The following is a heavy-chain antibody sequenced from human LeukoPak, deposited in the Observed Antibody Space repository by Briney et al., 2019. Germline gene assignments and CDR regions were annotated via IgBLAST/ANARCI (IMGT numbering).Heavy chain of an antibody. J-gene: IGHJ6*03. Sequence: GGSLRLSCAASGFTFDDYAMHWVRQAPGKGLERVSGISWNSAGIGYADSVKGRFTISRDNAKNSLYLQMNSLRSDDTAVYYCARGTHDYGDYSYYYYYMDVWGKGTTVTISS. CDR2: ISWNSAGI. CDR3: ARGTHDYGDYSYYYYYMDV. V-gene: IGHV3-9*01. CDR1: GFTFDDYA. D-gene: IGHD4-17*01.